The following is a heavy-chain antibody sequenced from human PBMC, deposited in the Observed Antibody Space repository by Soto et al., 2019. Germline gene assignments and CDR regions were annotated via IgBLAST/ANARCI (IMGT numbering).Heavy chain of an antibody. Sequence: SETLSLTCAVYGGSFSGYYWSWIRQPPGKGLEWIGEINHSGSTNYNPSLKSRVTISVDTSKNQFSLKLSSVTAADTAVYYCARGFVAYYYGSGSYSLDYWGQGTLVTVSS. CDR1: GGSFSGYY. D-gene: IGHD3-10*01. V-gene: IGHV4-34*01. CDR3: ARGFVAYYYGSGSYSLDY. CDR2: INHSGST. J-gene: IGHJ4*02.